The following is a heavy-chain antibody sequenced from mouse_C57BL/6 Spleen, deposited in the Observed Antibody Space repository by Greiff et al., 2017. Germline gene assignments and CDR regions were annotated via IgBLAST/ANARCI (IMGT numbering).Heavy chain of an antibody. CDR3: AGADDGYLDWFAY. CDR2: ISDGGSYT. J-gene: IGHJ3*01. CDR1: GFTFSSYA. D-gene: IGHD2-3*01. V-gene: IGHV5-4*03. Sequence: EVKLMESGGGLVKPGGSLKLSCAASGFTFSSYAMSWVRQTPEKRLEWVATISDGGSYTYSPDNVKGRFTISRDNAKNNLYLQMSQLKSEDTAMYYCAGADDGYLDWFAYWGQGTLVTVSA.